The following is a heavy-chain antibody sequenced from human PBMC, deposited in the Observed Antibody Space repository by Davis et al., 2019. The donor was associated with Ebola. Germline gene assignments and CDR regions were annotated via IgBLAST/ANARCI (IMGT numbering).Heavy chain of an antibody. Sequence: HSQTPSLTCAISGDRVSSDRTAWNWIRQSPSRGLEWPGRTYYRSKWFYDYAVSVKSRLPIITDTRKNQFYLQLNFLTPEDTAVYYCTRDTPGDQGYDIWGQGTMVTVSS. D-gene: IGHD3-16*01. V-gene: IGHV6-1*01. CDR1: GDRVSSDRTA. J-gene: IGHJ3*02. CDR3: TRDTPGDQGYDI. CDR2: TYYRSKWFY.